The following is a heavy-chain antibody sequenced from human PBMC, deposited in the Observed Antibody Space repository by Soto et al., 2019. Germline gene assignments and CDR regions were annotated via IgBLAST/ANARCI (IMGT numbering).Heavy chain of an antibody. CDR2: IKSKTDGGTT. J-gene: IGHJ4*02. D-gene: IGHD2-21*02. V-gene: IGHV3-15*07. CDR3: TTDQGGDYMGGFDY. CDR1: GFTFSNAW. Sequence: EVQLVESGGGLVKPGGSLRLSCAASGFTFSNAWMNWFRQAPGKGLEWVGRIKSKTDGGTTDYAAPVKGRFTISRDDSKNTLYLQMNSLKTEDTAVYYCTTDQGGDYMGGFDYWGQGTLVTVS.